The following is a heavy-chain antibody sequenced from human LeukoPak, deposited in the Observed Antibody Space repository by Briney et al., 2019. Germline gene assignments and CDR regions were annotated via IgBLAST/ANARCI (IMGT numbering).Heavy chain of an antibody. J-gene: IGHJ4*02. CDR3: ASQLWRVDKYY. V-gene: IGHV3-11*01. CDR2: ISSSGSTI. Sequence: GGSLRLSCAASGFTFSDYYMSWIRQAPGKGLEWVSYISSSGSTIYYADSVKGRFTISRDNAKNSLYLQMNSLRAEATAVYYCASQLWRVDKYYWGQGTLVTVSS. CDR1: GFTFSDYY. D-gene: IGHD6-19*01.